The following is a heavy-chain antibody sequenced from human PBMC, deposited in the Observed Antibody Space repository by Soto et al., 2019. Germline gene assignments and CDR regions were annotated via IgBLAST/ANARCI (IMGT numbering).Heavy chain of an antibody. Sequence: SETLSLTCTVSGGSISSYYWTWIRQPPGKGLEWIGYIYYSGSTNYNPSLKSRVTISVATSKTQFSLKLSSVTAADTAVYYCAGDSDCTNDLCYSGWFYPWGQGTLVTVSS. CDR2: IYYSGST. V-gene: IGHV4-59*01. CDR1: GGSISSYY. CDR3: AGDSDCTNDLCYSGWFYP. D-gene: IGHD2-8*01. J-gene: IGHJ5*02.